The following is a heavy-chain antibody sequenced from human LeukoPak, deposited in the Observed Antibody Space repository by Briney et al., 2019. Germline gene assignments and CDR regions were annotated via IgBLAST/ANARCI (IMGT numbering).Heavy chain of an antibody. CDR3: ARTAARRFDY. D-gene: IGHD6-6*01. CDR2: INPTGGST. J-gene: IGHJ4*02. Sequence: ASVKVSCKASGYTFPSYFMHWVRQAPGQGLEWMGIINPTGGSTTYAQKFQGRVTMTRDTSTSTVYMELSSLRSDDTAVFYCARTAARRFDYWGQGTLVTVSS. CDR1: GYTFPSYF. V-gene: IGHV1-46*01.